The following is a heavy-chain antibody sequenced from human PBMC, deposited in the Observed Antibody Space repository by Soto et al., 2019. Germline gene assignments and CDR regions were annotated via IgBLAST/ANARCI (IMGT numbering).Heavy chain of an antibody. CDR2: ISWNSGSI. CDR3: AKAEKPQWAASGLYGSDYFQH. V-gene: IGHV3-9*01. J-gene: IGHJ1*01. D-gene: IGHD6-19*01. Sequence: DVQLVESGGGLVQPGRSLRLSCAASGFTFDDYAMHWVRQAPGKGLEWVSGISWNSGSIGYADSVKGRFTISRDNAKNSLYLQMNSLRAEDTALYCCAKAEKPQWAASGLYGSDYFQHCGQGTLVTVSS. CDR1: GFTFDDYA.